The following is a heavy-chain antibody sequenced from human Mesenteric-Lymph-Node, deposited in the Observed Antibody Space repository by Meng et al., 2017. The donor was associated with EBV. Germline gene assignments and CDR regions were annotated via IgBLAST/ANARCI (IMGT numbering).Heavy chain of an antibody. J-gene: IGHJ4*02. D-gene: IGHD6-19*01. CDR3: ARETGSGDLDY. Sequence: QVQLVQSGAEVKKPGASVKVSCKSSEYTFTTYYIHWVRQAPGQGLECMGIINPSGGATAYAPKFQGRVSMTRDTSTSTVYVELRSLRSDDTAVYYCARETGSGDLDYWGQGTLVTVSS. V-gene: IGHV1-46*01. CDR2: INPSGGAT. CDR1: EYTFTTYY.